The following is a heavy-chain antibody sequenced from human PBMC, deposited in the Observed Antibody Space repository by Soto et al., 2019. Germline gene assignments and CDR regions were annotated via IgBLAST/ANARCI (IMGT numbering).Heavy chain of an antibody. CDR2: VRSDGDAT. D-gene: IGHD1-26*01. CDR1: GFTFSNYG. CDR3: AKGKGVGATPDGANC. Sequence: EVQVLESGGGLVQPGGSLRLSCAASGFTFSNYGMNWVRQAPGKGLEWVSGVRSDGDATYNAESVKGRFTVSRDGSKNTVYLQMNSLRVEDTAVYYCAKGKGVGATPDGANCWGQGTLVTASS. V-gene: IGHV3-23*01. J-gene: IGHJ4*02.